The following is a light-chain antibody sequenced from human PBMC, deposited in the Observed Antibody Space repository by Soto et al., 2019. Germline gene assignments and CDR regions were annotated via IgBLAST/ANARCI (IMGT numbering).Light chain of an antibody. CDR1: SSDVGGYNY. CDR2: DVS. V-gene: IGLV2-14*01. CDR3: SSYTSSSTDV. J-gene: IGLJ1*01. Sequence: QSALTQPASVYGSPGQSITISCTGTSSDVGGYNYVSWYQQHPGKAPKLMIYDVSNRPSGVSNRFSGSKSGNTASLTISGLQAEDEADYYCSSYTSSSTDVFGTRTKVTVL.